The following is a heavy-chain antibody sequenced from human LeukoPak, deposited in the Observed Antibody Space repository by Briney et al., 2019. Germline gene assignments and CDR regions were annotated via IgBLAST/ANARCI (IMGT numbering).Heavy chain of an antibody. CDR1: GYTFTSYG. V-gene: IGHV1-18*01. CDR2: ISAYNGNT. D-gene: IGHD3-22*01. J-gene: IGHJ3*02. CDR3: AIAYYYDSSAPGAFDI. Sequence: GASVKVSCKASGYTFTSYGISWVRQAPGQGLEWMGWISAYNGNTNYAQKLQGRVTMTADTSTSTAYMELRSLRSDDTAVYYCAIAYYYDSSAPGAFDIWGQGTMVTVSS.